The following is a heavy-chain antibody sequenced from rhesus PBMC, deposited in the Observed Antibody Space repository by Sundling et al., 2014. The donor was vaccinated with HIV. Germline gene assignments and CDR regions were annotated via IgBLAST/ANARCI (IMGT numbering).Heavy chain of an antibody. J-gene: IGHJ4*01. D-gene: IGHD3-9*01. CDR1: GFIFSNYY. Sequence: EVQLVESGGGLVQPGGSLRLSCAASGFIFSNYYMYWVRQGQGKGLEWIGLIRNKANSYTTEYAAAVKGRFTISRDDSQNTLYLQMSSLKTEDTAVYYCTKLGGGGLHDYWGQGVLVTVSS. CDR3: TKLGGGGLHDY. CDR2: IRNKANSYTT. V-gene: IGHV3-13*01.